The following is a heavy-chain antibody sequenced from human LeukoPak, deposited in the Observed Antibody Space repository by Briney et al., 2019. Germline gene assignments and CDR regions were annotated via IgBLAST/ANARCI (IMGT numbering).Heavy chain of an antibody. CDR3: ARGRLGVSGYKDYLDY. CDR2: INTYNGET. CDR1: GYILTNYG. D-gene: IGHD5-12*01. J-gene: IGHJ4*02. Sequence: ASVKVSCSPSGYILTNYGIYWVRQAPGQGLEWMGWINTYNGETDYAQNFQGRVTMTTDTSTSTAYMDLRRLTSDDPAVYYCARGRLGVSGYKDYLDYWGQGTLVTVSS. V-gene: IGHV1-18*01.